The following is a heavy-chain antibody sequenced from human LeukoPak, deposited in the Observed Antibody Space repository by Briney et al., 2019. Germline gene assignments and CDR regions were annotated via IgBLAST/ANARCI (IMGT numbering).Heavy chain of an antibody. D-gene: IGHD6-6*01. V-gene: IGHV3-66*01. Sequence: GGSLGLSCAASGFTVSSTYLTWVRQAPGKGLEWLSVIYSGGYTYYADSVKGRFFISRDIYEKMVYLQMNSLSVEDTAVYFCARGRPAHYFDSWGPGTLVTVS. CDR1: GFTVSSTY. J-gene: IGHJ4*02. CDR3: ARGRPAHYFDS. CDR2: IYSGGYT.